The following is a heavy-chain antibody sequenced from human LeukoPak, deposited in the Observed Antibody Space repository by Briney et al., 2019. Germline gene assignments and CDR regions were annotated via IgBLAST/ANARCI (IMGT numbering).Heavy chain of an antibody. V-gene: IGHV1-46*01. CDR3: ARFPNTAMVMGLEYYYYGMDV. D-gene: IGHD5-18*01. Sequence: ASVKVSCKASGYTFTSNYIHWVRQAPGQGLEWMGMIYPRDGSTSYAQKFQGRVTVTRDTSTSTVHMELSGLRSEDTAVYYCARFPNTAMVMGLEYYYYGMDVWGQGTTVTVSS. CDR1: GYTFTSNY. J-gene: IGHJ6*02. CDR2: IYPRDGST.